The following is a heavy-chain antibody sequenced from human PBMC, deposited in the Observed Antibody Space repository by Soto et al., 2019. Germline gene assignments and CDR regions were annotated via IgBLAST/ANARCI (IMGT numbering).Heavy chain of an antibody. Sequence: AAVTVSCMASGYTFTSYGISWVRQAPGQRREWMGWISAYNGNTNYAPKLKGRVTMTTDTSTSTAYMEVRSLRSDDTAVYYCARDKKIVVVTHPFFDYWGQGTLVTVSS. V-gene: IGHV1-18*01. D-gene: IGHD3-22*01. CDR2: ISAYNGNT. J-gene: IGHJ4*02. CDR3: ARDKKIVVVTHPFFDY. CDR1: GYTFTSYG.